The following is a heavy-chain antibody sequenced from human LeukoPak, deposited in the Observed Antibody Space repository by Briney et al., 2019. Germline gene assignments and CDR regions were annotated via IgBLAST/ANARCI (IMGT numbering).Heavy chain of an antibody. Sequence: SETLSLTCTVSGGSISSSSYYWDWIRQPPGKGLEWMGNIYYSGSTYYNPSLKSRVTISVDTSKNQFSLKLSSVTAADTALYYCARLYYYGSSFYHRWGQGTLVTVSS. CDR1: GGSISSSSYY. J-gene: IGHJ1*01. CDR3: ARLYYYGSSFYHR. CDR2: IYYSGST. V-gene: IGHV4-39*07. D-gene: IGHD3-22*01.